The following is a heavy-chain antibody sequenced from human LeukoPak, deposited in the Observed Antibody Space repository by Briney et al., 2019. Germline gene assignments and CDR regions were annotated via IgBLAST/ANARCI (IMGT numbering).Heavy chain of an antibody. CDR3: ARDGGPPGYCSSTSCLGYFQH. CDR2: IYHSGST. J-gene: IGHJ1*01. V-gene: IGHV4-30-2*01. Sequence: SETLSLTCAVSGGSISSGGYYWSWIRQPPGKGLEWIGYIYHSGSTYYNPSLKSRVTISVDRSKNQFSLKLSSVTAADTAVYYCARDGGPPGYCSSTSCLGYFQHWGQGTLVTVSS. D-gene: IGHD2-2*01. CDR1: GGSISSGGYY.